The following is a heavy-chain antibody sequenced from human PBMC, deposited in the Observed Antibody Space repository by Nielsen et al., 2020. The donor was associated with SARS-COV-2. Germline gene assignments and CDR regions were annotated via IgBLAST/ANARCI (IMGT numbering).Heavy chain of an antibody. Sequence: LSLTCAVSGDSISSSNWWSWVRPAPGQGLEWVSYITSSSTYTNYADSVKGRFTISRDNAKNSLSLQMHSLRAEDTAVYYCAREGRKLPLDYWGQGTLVTVSS. D-gene: IGHD5-24*01. V-gene: IGHV3-11*05. J-gene: IGHJ4*02. CDR1: GDSISSSN. CDR3: AREGRKLPLDY. CDR2: ITSSSTYT.